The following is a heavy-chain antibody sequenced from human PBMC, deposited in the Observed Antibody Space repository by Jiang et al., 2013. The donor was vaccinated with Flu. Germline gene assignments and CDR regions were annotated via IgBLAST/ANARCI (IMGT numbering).Heavy chain of an antibody. CDR2: INSDGST. CDR3: VRRRYCSGGSCYSGRYFDL. Sequence: GLVWVSSINSDGSTRYADSVKGRFTISRDNAKNTLYLEMNSLRAEDTAVYYCVRRRYCSGGSCYSGRYFDLWGRGTLVTVSS. V-gene: IGHV3-74*01. J-gene: IGHJ2*01. D-gene: IGHD2-15*01.